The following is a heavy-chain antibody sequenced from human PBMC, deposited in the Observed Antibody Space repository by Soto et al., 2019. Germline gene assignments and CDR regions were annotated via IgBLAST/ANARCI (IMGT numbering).Heavy chain of an antibody. CDR1: GASVTGTTYY. J-gene: IGHJ5*02. Sequence: QLQLQESGPGLVKPSETLSLTCSVSGASVTGTTYYWGWIRQSPGKGLEWIGNIYHNGRTDYNPSLNDRVAISIDASKTQCSLRLTSVTAADTAMYYCVRQVTGTRRFNGFDPWGQGTLVTVSS. CDR2: IYHNGRT. V-gene: IGHV4-39*01. CDR3: VRQVTGTRRFNGFDP. D-gene: IGHD1-7*01.